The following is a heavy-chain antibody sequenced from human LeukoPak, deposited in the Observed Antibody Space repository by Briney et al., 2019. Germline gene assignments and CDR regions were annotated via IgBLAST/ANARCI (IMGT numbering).Heavy chain of an antibody. Sequence: GGSLRLSCAASGFTFSSYWMHWVRQAPGKGLVWVSRINSDGSSTTYADSVKGRFTISRDNAKNTLYLQMNSLRAEDTAVYYCARDMRGSSDWLIGWGQGTKVTVSS. CDR1: GFTFSSYW. CDR2: INSDGSST. CDR3: ARDMRGSSDWLIG. V-gene: IGHV3-74*01. D-gene: IGHD6-19*01. J-gene: IGHJ3*01.